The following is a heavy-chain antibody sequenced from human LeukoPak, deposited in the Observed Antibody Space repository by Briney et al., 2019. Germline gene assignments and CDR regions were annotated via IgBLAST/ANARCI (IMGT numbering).Heavy chain of an antibody. J-gene: IGHJ4*02. V-gene: IGHV3-23*01. CDR2: ISGSGVNT. D-gene: IGHD4-11*01. Sequence: GGSLRLSCAASGFTFSSYAMNWVRQAPGKGLEWVSVISGSGVNTYYADSVKGRFTISRDNSKNTLYLQMNSLRAEDTAVYYCAKEIGDNDYSDYVYPRWVTHTEGYFDYWGQGTLVTVSS. CDR1: GFTFSSYA. CDR3: AKEIGDNDYSDYVYPRWVTHTEGYFDY.